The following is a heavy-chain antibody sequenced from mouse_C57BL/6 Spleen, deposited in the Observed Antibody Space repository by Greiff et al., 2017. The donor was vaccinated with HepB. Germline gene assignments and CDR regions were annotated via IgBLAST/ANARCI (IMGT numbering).Heavy chain of an antibody. CDR3: TRVLLGHYAMDY. CDR1: GYTFTDYE. J-gene: IGHJ4*01. D-gene: IGHD2-12*01. Sequence: QVQLQQSGAELVRPGASVTLSCKASGYTFTDYEMHWVKQTPVHGLEWIGAIDPETGGTAYNQKFKGKAILTADKSSSTAYMELRSLTSEDSAVYYCTRVLLGHYAMDYWGQGTSVTVSS. CDR2: IDPETGGT. V-gene: IGHV1-15*01.